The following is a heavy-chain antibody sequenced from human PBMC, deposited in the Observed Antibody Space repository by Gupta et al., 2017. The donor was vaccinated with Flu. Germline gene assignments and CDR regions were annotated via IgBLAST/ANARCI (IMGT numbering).Heavy chain of an antibody. Sequence: QVQLQQWGAGLLKPSENLSLTCAVYNASLSGSYWSWTRQPPGKGPEWIGEIDHSGGTNYNPSLKSRVTMSVDTSKNQFSLNLYSVTAADTAIYYCTRLGGFTVGYNWFDPWGQGTLVTVSS. J-gene: IGHJ5*02. D-gene: IGHD4-11*01. CDR3: TRLGGFTVGYNWFDP. CDR2: IDHSGGT. V-gene: IGHV4-34*01. CDR1: NASLSGSY.